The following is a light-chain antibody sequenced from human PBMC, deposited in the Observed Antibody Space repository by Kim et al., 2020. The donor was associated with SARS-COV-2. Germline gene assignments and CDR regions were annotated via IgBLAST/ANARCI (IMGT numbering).Light chain of an antibody. Sequence: EIVLTQSPGTLSLSPGERATLSCRASQSISSSSIAWYQQKPGQAPRLLIYGASSRATGIPDRFSGSGSGTDFTLTISRLEPEDFAVYYCQQYGSSPLTFGGGTKVDIK. CDR1: QSISSSS. V-gene: IGKV3-20*01. CDR3: QQYGSSPLT. CDR2: GAS. J-gene: IGKJ4*01.